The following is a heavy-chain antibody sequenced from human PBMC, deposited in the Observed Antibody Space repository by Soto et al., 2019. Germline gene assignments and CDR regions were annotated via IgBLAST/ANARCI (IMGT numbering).Heavy chain of an antibody. D-gene: IGHD4-4*01. CDR2: INHSGST. J-gene: IGHJ4*02. CDR3: ARELSNYLDY. V-gene: IGHV4-34*01. CDR1: GGSFSGYY. Sequence: PSETLSLTCAVYGGSFSGYYWSWIRQPPGKGLEWIGEINHSGSTNYNPSLKSRVTISVDTSKNQFSLKLSSVTAADTAVYYCARELSNYLDYWGQGTLVTVSS.